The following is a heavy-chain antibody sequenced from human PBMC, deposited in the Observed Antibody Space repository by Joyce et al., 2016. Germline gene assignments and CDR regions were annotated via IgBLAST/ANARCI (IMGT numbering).Heavy chain of an antibody. J-gene: IGHJ6*03. CDR2: IYLVNSDA. V-gene: IGHV5-51*01. CDR3: ARGLGHYYMDV. Sequence: EVQLVQSGAEVKKPGESLKISCKASGYTFNSYWIGWVRQMPGKGLELMGIIYLVNSDAKYSPSFQGQVTISADKSINTAYLQWSRLKPSDTAIYYCARGLGHYYMDVWAKGTTVTVSS. CDR1: GYTFNSYW.